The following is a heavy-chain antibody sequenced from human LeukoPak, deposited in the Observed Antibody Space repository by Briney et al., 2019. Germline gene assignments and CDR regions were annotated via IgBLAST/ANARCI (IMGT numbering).Heavy chain of an antibody. CDR1: GFIFSSNY. D-gene: IGHD3-10*01. CDR3: AKHYGSGSYAPDY. V-gene: IGHV3-53*01. CDR2: IYSGGST. Sequence: QSGGSLRLSCAASGFIFSSNYMTWVRQAPGKGLESVSVIYSGGSTYYADSVKGRFTISRDNSKNTLYLQMDSLRAEDTAVYYCAKHYGSGSYAPDYWGPGTLVTVSS. J-gene: IGHJ4*02.